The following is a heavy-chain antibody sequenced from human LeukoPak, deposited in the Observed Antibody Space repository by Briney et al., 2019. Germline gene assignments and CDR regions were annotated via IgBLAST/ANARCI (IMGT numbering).Heavy chain of an antibody. CDR1: GFTFSSYE. CDR2: ISSSGVTI. Sequence: GGSLRLSCAASGFTFSSYEMNWVRQAPGKGLEWVSYISSSGVTILYADSVRGRFTISRDNGKNSLYLQMNSLRAEDTAVYYCARGGLYGYDVFDYWGQGTLVTVST. J-gene: IGHJ4*02. V-gene: IGHV3-48*03. D-gene: IGHD5-12*01. CDR3: ARGGLYGYDVFDY.